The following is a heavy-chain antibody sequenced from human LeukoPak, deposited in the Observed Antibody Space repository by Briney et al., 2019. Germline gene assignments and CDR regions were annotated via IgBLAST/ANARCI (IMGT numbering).Heavy chain of an antibody. V-gene: IGHV3-23*01. D-gene: IGHD3-22*01. J-gene: IGHJ4*02. CDR2: ISGNGAHS. CDR3: AKAVDGRGYYFERGADF. Sequence: GRSLRLSCAASGFTFSSYAMHWVRQAPGKGLEWVSSISGNGAHSYYADSVKGRFTISRDFSRNAVYLQMSSLRVEDTAEYCAKAVDGRGYYFERGADFWGQGTMVTVSS. CDR1: GFTFSSYA.